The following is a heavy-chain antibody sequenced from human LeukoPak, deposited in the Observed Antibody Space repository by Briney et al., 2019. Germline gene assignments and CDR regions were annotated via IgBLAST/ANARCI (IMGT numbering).Heavy chain of an antibody. V-gene: IGHV4-31*03. CDR3: ARAVVRGVIEDY. Sequence: PSETLSLTCTVSGGSISSGGYYWSWIRQHPGKGLEWIGYIYHSGSTYYNPSLKSRVTISLDTSKNQFSLKLSSVTAADTAVYYCARAVVRGVIEDYWGQGTLITVSS. D-gene: IGHD3-10*01. CDR1: GGSISSGGYY. CDR2: IYHSGST. J-gene: IGHJ4*02.